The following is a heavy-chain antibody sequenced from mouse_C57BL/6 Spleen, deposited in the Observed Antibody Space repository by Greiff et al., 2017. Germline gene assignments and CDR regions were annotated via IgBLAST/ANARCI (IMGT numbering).Heavy chain of an antibody. J-gene: IGHJ4*01. V-gene: IGHV1-69*01. CDR2: IDPSDSYT. CDR1: GYTFTSYW. D-gene: IGHD1-1*01. CDR3: AREGVLRNAMDY. Sequence: QVQLQQPGAELVMPGASVKLSCKASGYTFTSYWMHWVKQRPGQGLEWIGEIDPSDSYTHYNQKFKGKSTLTVDKSSSTAYMQISSLTSEDSAVYYCAREGVLRNAMDYWGQGTSVTVSS.